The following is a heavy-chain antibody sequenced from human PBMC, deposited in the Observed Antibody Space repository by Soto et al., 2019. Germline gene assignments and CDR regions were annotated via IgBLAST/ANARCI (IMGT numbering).Heavy chain of an antibody. CDR2: INAGNGNT. J-gene: IGHJ5*02. CDR3: ARVAYCGGDCHNWFDP. V-gene: IGHV1-3*01. CDR1: GYTFTSYA. Sequence: GGSVKVSCKGSGYTFTSYAIHWVGQAPRQMLEWMGWINAGNGNTKYSQKFQGRVTITRDTSASTAYMELSSLRSEDTAVYYCARVAYCGGDCHNWFDPWGQGTLVTVSS. D-gene: IGHD2-21*01.